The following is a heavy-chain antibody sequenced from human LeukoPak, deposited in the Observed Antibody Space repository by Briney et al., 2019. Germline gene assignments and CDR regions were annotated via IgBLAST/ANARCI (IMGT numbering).Heavy chain of an antibody. CDR1: GFTFSSYW. CDR3: ARDPFGESSY. CDR2: IKSDGSST. D-gene: IGHD3-10*01. V-gene: IGHV3-74*01. Sequence: GGSLRLSCAGSGFTFSSYWMHWVRQAPGKGPVWVSRIKSDGSSTNYADSVKGRFTISRDNAKNTPYLQMNSLRAEDTAVYYCARDPFGESSYWGRGTLVTVSS. J-gene: IGHJ4*02.